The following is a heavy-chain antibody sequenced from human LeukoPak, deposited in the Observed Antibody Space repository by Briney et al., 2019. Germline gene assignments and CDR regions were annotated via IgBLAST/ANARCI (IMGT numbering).Heavy chain of an antibody. J-gene: IGHJ6*02. D-gene: IGHD3-10*01. CDR1: GFTVSSNY. CDR3: ARVYGSGSYYSPYYGMDV. V-gene: IGHV3-53*01. Sequence: HSGGSLRLSCAASGFTVSSNYMSWVRQAPGKGLEWVSVIYSGGSTYYADSVKGRFTISRDNSKNTLYPQMNSLRAEDTAVYYCARVYGSGSYYSPYYGMDVWGQGTTVTVSS. CDR2: IYSGGST.